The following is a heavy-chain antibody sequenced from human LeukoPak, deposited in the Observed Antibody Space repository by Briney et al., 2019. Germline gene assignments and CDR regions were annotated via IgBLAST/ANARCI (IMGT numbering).Heavy chain of an antibody. CDR3: ARGVPKSIHDY. CDR1: GGSFSGYY. CDR2: INHSGST. Sequence: SETLSLTCAVYGGSFSGYYWSWIRQPPGKGLEWIGEINHSGSTNYNPSLKSRVTISVDTSKNQFSLKLSSVTAADTAVYYCARGVPKSIHDYWGQGTLATVSS. V-gene: IGHV4-34*01. D-gene: IGHD5-18*01. J-gene: IGHJ4*02.